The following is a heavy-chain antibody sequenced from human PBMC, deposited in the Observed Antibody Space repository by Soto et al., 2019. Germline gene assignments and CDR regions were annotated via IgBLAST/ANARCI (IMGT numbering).Heavy chain of an antibody. Sequence: ASVKVSCKASGGTFSSYAISWVRQATGQGLEWMGWIIPNSGTTNYAQKFQGRVTMTTNTSISTAYMELSSLRSEDTAVYYCARGRPSYGDYLYAAFDIWGQGTMVTVSS. CDR1: GGTFSSYA. J-gene: IGHJ3*02. D-gene: IGHD4-17*01. CDR3: ARGRPSYGDYLYAAFDI. CDR2: IIPNSGTT. V-gene: IGHV1-8*02.